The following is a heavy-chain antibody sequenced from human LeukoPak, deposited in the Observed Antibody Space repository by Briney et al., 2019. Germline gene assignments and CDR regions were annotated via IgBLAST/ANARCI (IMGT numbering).Heavy chain of an antibody. CDR1: GFTFSSYS. Sequence: GGSLRLSCAASGFTFSSYSMNWVRQAPGKGLEWVSSISSSSSYIYYADSVKGRFTISRDNAKNSLYLQMNSLRAEDTAVYYCARVTSDRSTSPLNWFDPWGQGTLVTVSS. V-gene: IGHV3-21*04. CDR3: ARVTSDRSTSPLNWFDP. D-gene: IGHD2-2*01. CDR2: ISSSSSYI. J-gene: IGHJ5*02.